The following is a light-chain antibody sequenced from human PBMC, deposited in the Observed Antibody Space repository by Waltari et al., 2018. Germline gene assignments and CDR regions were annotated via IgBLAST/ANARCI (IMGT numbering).Light chain of an antibody. CDR2: DAS. J-gene: IGKJ4*01. CDR3: QQSYNTPLT. Sequence: DIQMTQSPSSLSASVGDRVTITCRASESISTYLNWYQKKPGKAPNLLIFDASTLHPGVPSRFSGRGFRTEFTLTISNLQPEDFATYFCQQSYNTPLTFGGGTKVDIK. CDR1: ESISTY. V-gene: IGKV1-39*01.